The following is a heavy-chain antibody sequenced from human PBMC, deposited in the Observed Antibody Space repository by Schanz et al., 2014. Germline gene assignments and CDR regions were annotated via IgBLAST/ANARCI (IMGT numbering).Heavy chain of an antibody. CDR3: ARDFDDRRGYGSGYCLGDCMDV. V-gene: IGHV3-11*05. J-gene: IGHJ6*02. CDR2: ISSGSSYA. Sequence: QVQLQQWGAGLLKPSETLSLTCAVYGVSFSGYYWSWIRQPPGKGLEWVSDISSGSSYANYADSVKGRFTISRDNAKNSLYLQMNSLRAEDTAVYYCARDFDDRRGYGSGYCLGDCMDVWGQGTTVTVSS. CDR1: GVSFSGYY. D-gene: IGHD3-10*01.